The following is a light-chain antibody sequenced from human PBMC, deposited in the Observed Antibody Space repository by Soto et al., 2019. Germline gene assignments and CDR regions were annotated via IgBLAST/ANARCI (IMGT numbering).Light chain of an antibody. CDR2: AAS. CDR1: QGISSY. V-gene: IGKV1-8*01. J-gene: IGKJ1*01. Sequence: AIRMTQSPSSFSASTGDRVTITCRASQGISSYLAWYQQKPGKAPKLLIYAASTLQSGVPSRFSCSGSGKAFNLTISCLQSEDFATYFCQQYYSYPHTFGQGTKVEIK. CDR3: QQYYSYPHT.